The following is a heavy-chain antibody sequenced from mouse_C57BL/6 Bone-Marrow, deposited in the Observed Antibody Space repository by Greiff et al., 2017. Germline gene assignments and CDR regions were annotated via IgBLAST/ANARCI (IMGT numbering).Heavy chain of an antibody. V-gene: IGHV1-81*01. CDR3: ASPFYCYGSRGY. Sequence: VQLQQSGAELARPGASVKLSCKASGYTFTSYGISWVKQRTGQGLEWIGEIYPRSGNTYYNEKFKGKATLTADKSSSTAYMELRSLTSEDSAVYFCASPFYCYGSRGYWGQGTTLTVSS. D-gene: IGHD1-1*01. J-gene: IGHJ2*01. CDR1: GYTFTSYG. CDR2: IYPRSGNT.